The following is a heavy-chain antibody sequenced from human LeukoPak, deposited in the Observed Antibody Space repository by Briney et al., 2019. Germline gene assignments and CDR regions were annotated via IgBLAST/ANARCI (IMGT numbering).Heavy chain of an antibody. CDR2: IYHSGST. CDR1: GYSISSGYY. J-gene: IGHJ6*03. V-gene: IGHV4-38-2*02. Sequence: SETLSLTCTVSGYSISSGYYWGWIRQPPGKGLEWIGSIYHSGSTYYNPSLKSRVTISVDTSKNQFSLKLSSVTAADTAVYYCAREKDNYYYYMDVWGKGTTVTVSS. CDR3: AREKDNYYYYMDV.